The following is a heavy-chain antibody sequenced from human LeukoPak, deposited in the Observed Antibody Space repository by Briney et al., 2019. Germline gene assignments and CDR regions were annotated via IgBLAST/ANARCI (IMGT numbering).Heavy chain of an antibody. V-gene: IGHV1-18*01. CDR3: ARITMVRGVIINNWFDP. D-gene: IGHD3-10*01. CDR1: GYTFTSYG. CDR2: ISAYNGNT. J-gene: IGHJ5*02. Sequence: GASVKVSCKASGYTFTSYGISWVRQAPGQGLEWMGWISAYNGNTNYAQKIQGRVTMTTDTSTSTAYMELRSLRSDDTAVYYCARITMVRGVIINNWFDPWGQGTLVTVSS.